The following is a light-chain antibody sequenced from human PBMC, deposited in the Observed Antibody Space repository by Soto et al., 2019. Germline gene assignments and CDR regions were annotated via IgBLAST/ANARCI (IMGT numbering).Light chain of an antibody. CDR2: DVS. J-gene: IGLJ3*02. CDR3: CSYAGSRV. V-gene: IGLV2-11*01. CDR1: SSDVGEYDY. Sequence: QSALTQPRSVSGSPGQSVTISCTGTSSDVGEYDYVSWYQHHPGKAPKLMIYDVSQRPSGVPARFSGSKSGNTASLTISGLQAEDEAHYYCCSYAGSRVFGGGTKLTVL.